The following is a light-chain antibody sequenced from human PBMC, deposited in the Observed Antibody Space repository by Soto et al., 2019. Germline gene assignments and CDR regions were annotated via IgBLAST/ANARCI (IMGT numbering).Light chain of an antibody. CDR1: QSVSSY. CDR3: QHRSNWPLT. CDR2: DAS. Sequence: EIVLTQSPATLSLSPGERATLSCRASQSVSSYLAWYQQKPGQAPRLLIYDASNRATGIPARFSGSGSGTDFPLTNSSLEPEDFAVYYCQHRSNWPLTFGGGTKVEIK. V-gene: IGKV3-11*01. J-gene: IGKJ4*01.